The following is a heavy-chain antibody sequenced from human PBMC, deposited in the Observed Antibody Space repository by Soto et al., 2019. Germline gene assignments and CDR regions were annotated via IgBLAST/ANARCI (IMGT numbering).Heavy chain of an antibody. Sequence: SETLSLTCTVSGGSISSGGYSWSWIRQPPGKGLEWIGYIYHSGSTYYNPSLKSRVTISVDRSKNQFSLKLSSVTAADTAVYYCARGARISTRWGPNWFDPWGQGTLVTVSS. D-gene: IGHD2-2*01. CDR1: GGSISSGGYS. V-gene: IGHV4-30-2*01. CDR3: ARGARISTRWGPNWFDP. CDR2: IYHSGST. J-gene: IGHJ5*02.